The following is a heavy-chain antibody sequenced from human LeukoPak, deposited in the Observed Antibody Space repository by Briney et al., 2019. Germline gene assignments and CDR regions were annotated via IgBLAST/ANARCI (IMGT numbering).Heavy chain of an antibody. V-gene: IGHV4-61*01. CDR3: ARVSWFPGTSYYYMDV. J-gene: IGHJ6*03. CDR2: IHDSGTT. CDR1: GGSISSSSYY. D-gene: IGHD1-1*01. Sequence: PSETLSLTCTVSGGSISSSSYYWSWIRQPPGKGLEWFGYIHDSGTTNYNPSLKSRVTISVDTSKNQFSLKLSSVTAADTAVCYCARVSWFPGTSYYYMDVWGKGTTVTVSS.